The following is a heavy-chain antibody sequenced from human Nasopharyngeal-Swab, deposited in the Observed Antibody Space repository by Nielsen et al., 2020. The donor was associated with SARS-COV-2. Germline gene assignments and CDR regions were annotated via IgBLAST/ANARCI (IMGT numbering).Heavy chain of an antibody. CDR3: ARGDRYGGNALDAFDI. J-gene: IGHJ3*02. D-gene: IGHD4-23*01. CDR2: INSDGSST. CDR1: GFTFSSYW. Sequence: GSLRLSCAASGFTFSSYWMHWVRQAPGKGLVWVSRINSDGSSTSYADSVKGRFTISRDNAKNTLYLQMNSLRAEDTAVYYCARGDRYGGNALDAFDIWGQGTMVTVSS. V-gene: IGHV3-74*01.